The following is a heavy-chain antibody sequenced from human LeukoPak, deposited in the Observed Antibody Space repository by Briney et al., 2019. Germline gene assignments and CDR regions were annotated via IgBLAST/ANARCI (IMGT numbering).Heavy chain of an antibody. V-gene: IGHV4-59*11. CDR2: IYYTGPT. CDR1: GGSLSGHY. CDR3: ARFSWGCSTASCYLTN. J-gene: IGHJ4*02. D-gene: IGHD2-2*01. Sequence: SETLSLTCTVGGGSLSGHYWGWIRQPPGKGLEQVGHIYYTGPTFYNPSLNSRVTITLDTSRNQFSLRLTSVIAADTAVYYCARFSWGCSTASCYLTNWGQGALVTVSS.